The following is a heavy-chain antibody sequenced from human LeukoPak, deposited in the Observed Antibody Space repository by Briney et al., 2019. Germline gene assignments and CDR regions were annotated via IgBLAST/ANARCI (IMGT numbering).Heavy chain of an antibody. Sequence: QPSRGLLQAFSAHRYSLGDNAMSSGPQTPAKGQEREDLIRSKANGGTTEYAASVKGRFTISRDDSKSIAYLQMNSLKSEDTAVYYCTRGRVATIAGADYWGQGTLVTVSS. CDR3: TRGRVATIAGADY. CDR2: IRSKANGGTT. D-gene: IGHD5-24*01. CDR1: RYSLGDNA. V-gene: IGHV3-49*04. J-gene: IGHJ4*02.